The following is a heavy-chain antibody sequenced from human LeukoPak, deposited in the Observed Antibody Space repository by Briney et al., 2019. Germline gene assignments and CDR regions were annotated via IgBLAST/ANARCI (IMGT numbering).Heavy chain of an antibody. CDR2: ITRPGTTT. Sequence: GGSLRLSCATSGFTFSAYSLSWVRQAPGKGLEWVSHITRPGTTTYYAESVRGRFTISRDNAKNSLYLQMNSLRAEDTAFCAKDNGYGDNPLDYWGQGTLVTVSS. CDR3: DNGYGDNPLDY. D-gene: IGHD4-17*01. CDR1: GFTFSAYS. J-gene: IGHJ4*02. V-gene: IGHV3-48*04.